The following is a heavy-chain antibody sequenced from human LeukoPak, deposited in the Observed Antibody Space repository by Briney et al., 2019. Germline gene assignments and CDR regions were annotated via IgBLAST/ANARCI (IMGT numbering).Heavy chain of an antibody. CDR2: ISSSSTYM. CDR1: GLTFSSHG. D-gene: IGHD1-26*01. J-gene: IGHJ4*02. V-gene: IGHV3-21*01. CDR3: ARDISDDY. Sequence: GGSLRLSCAGSGLTFSSHGMSWVRQAPGRGLEWVSCISSSSTYMLYADSAKGRFTISRDNAKNSLYLQMNSLRAEDTAVYYCARDISDDYWGQGTLVTVSS.